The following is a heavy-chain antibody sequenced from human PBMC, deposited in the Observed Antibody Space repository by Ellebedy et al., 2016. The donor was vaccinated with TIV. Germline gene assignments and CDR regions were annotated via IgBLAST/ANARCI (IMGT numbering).Heavy chain of an antibody. CDR3: VTWGQSYGR. V-gene: IGHV3-7*03. D-gene: IGHD3-16*01. CDR1: GFIISGDW. CDR2: INPDGSAE. J-gene: IGHJ4*02. Sequence: ESLKISCAASGFIISGDWMRWVRQAPGKGLEWVAHINPDGSAEYYVDSVKGRFTIFRDNAKRSLFLQMNSLRVDDTAVYYCVTWGQSYGRWGQGSLVTISS.